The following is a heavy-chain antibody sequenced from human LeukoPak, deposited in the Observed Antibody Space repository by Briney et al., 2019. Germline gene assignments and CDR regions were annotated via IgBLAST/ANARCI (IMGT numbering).Heavy chain of an antibody. CDR1: GGSISSYY. V-gene: IGHV4-59*01. Sequence: SETLSLTCTVSGGSISSYYWSWIRHPPGKGLEWIGYIYYSGSTNYNPSLRSRVTISVDTSKNQFSLKLSSVTAADTAVYYCARENSPEGSLYWYFDLWGRGTLVTVSS. J-gene: IGHJ2*01. CDR2: IYYSGST. D-gene: IGHD2-21*01. CDR3: ARENSPEGSLYWYFDL.